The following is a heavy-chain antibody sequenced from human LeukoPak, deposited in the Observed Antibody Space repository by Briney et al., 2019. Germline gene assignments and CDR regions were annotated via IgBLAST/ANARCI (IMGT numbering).Heavy chain of an antibody. CDR3: ARDQKWELLGAFDI. CDR2: MNQDGSER. J-gene: IGHJ3*02. CDR1: GITVNIYW. Sequence: GGSLRLSCAASGITVNIYWMSWVRQAPGKGLEWVANMNQDGSERYYVDSVKGRFTISRDSAKNSLYLQMNSLRAEDTAVYYCARDQKWELLGAFDIWGQGTMVTVSS. D-gene: IGHD1-26*01. V-gene: IGHV3-7*01.